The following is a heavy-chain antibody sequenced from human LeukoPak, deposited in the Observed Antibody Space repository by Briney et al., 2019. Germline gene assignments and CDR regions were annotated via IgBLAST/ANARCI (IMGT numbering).Heavy chain of an antibody. D-gene: IGHD2-21*02. CDR3: ARENDFDAFDI. CDR1: GGSLSSYY. CDR2: IYYSGST. J-gene: IGHJ3*02. Sequence: SETLSLTCTVSGGSLSSYYWSWVPQPPGKGLEWIGYIYYSGSTNYNPSLKSRVTISVDTSKNQFSLKLSSVTAADTAVYYCARENDFDAFDIWGQGTMVTVSS. V-gene: IGHV4-59*01.